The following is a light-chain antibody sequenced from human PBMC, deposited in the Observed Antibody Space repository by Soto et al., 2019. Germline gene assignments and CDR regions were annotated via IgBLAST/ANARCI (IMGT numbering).Light chain of an antibody. J-gene: IGLJ3*02. CDR2: RNN. CDR3: QSYDNSLTGWL. Sequence: QSVLTQPHSVSGAPGPRVTLSCTGSSSNIGAGYDVHWYQQFPGTAPQPLIYRNNNRPSRVPDRFSGSKSGTSASLSITGLQAEDEADYYCQSYDNSLTGWLFGGGTQLTVL. V-gene: IGLV1-40*01. CDR1: SSNIGAGYD.